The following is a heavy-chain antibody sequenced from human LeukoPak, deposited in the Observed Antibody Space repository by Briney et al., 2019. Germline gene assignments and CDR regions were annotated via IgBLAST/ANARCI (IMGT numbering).Heavy chain of an antibody. D-gene: IGHD3-16*02. CDR1: GFTFSSYS. J-gene: IGHJ4*02. CDR2: ISSSSSYI. Sequence: GGSLRLSCAASGFTFSSYSMNWIRQAPGKGLEWVSSISSSSSYIYYADSVKGRFNISRDNAKNSLYLQMNSLRAEDTAVYYCARCRRGGVWGSYRTFFDYWGQGTLVTVSS. V-gene: IGHV3-21*01. CDR3: ARCRRGGVWGSYRTFFDY.